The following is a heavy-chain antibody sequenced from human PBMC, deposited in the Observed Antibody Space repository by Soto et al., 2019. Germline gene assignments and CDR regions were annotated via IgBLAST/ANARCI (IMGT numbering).Heavy chain of an antibody. CDR3: ASLGLHCSGGSCHDWFDP. CDR1: GGTFSSYA. CDR2: IIPIFGTA. J-gene: IGHJ5*02. V-gene: IGHV1-69*05. Sequence: SVKVSCKASGGTFSSYAISWVRQAPGQGLEWMGGIIPIFGTANYAQKFQGRATMTRDTSISTAYMELSRLRSDDTAVYYCASLGLHCSGGSCHDWFDPWGQGTQVTVSS. D-gene: IGHD2-15*01.